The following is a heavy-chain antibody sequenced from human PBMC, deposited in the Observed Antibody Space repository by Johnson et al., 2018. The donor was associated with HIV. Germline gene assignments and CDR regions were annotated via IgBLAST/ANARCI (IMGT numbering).Heavy chain of an antibody. J-gene: IGHJ3*02. CDR3: ARMGLTGAFDI. CDR2: FTHDRNTT. V-gene: IGHV3-74*02. D-gene: IGHD3-9*01. Sequence: VQLVESGGGLVQPGGSLRLSCAASGFAFNNYWMHWVRQAPGKGLVWVSRFTHDRNTTTYADSVQARFTISRDNAKNTLYLQMDSLRAEDTAVYYCARMGLTGAFDIWGQGTMVTVSS. CDR1: GFAFNNYW.